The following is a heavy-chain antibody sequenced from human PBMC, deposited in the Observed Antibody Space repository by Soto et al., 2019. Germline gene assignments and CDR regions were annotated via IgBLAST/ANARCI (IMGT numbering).Heavy chain of an antibody. CDR2: IIPIFGTA. CDR1: GGTFSSYA. CDR3: ARAADTAMVMAFWYFDL. V-gene: IGHV1-69*01. Sequence: QVQLVQSGAEVKKPGSSVKVSCKASGGTFSSYAISWVRQAPGQGLEWMGGIIPIFGTAHYAQQFQGRVTITADESTSTAYMELSSLRSEDTAVYYCARAADTAMVMAFWYFDLWGRGTLVTVSS. J-gene: IGHJ2*01. D-gene: IGHD5-18*01.